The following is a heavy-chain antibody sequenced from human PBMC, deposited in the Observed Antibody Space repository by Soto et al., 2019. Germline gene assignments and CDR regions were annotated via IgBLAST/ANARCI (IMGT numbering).Heavy chain of an antibody. CDR1: GGTFSSYA. CDR3: ASDPPNDYGEYVFEEYAFDI. J-gene: IGHJ3*02. D-gene: IGHD4-17*01. Sequence: QVQLVQSGAEVKKPGSSVKVSCKASGGTFSSYAISWVRQAPGQGLEWMGGIIPIFGTANYAQKFQGRVTITADESTSTAYMELSSLRSEDTAVYYCASDPPNDYGEYVFEEYAFDIWGQGTMVTVSS. V-gene: IGHV1-69*01. CDR2: IIPIFGTA.